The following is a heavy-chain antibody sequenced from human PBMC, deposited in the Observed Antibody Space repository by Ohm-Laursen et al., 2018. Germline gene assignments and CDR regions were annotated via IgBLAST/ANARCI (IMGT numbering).Heavy chain of an antibody. J-gene: IGHJ4*02. Sequence: SLRLSCAASGFTFNTYGMHWVRQAPGKGLEWVAVIWYDGSKIYYEESVKGRFAISRDSSKNTLYLQMDSLRAEDTAMYYCARDFWGYGGANPPGFWGQGTMVTVSS. CDR3: ARDFWGYGGANPPGF. CDR2: IWYDGSKI. V-gene: IGHV3-33*01. D-gene: IGHD4-23*01. CDR1: GFTFNTYG.